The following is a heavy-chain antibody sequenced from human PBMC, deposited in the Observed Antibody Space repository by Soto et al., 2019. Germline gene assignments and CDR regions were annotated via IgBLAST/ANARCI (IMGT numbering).Heavy chain of an antibody. CDR1: GYTFTSYG. V-gene: IGHV1-18*04. D-gene: IGHD3-10*01. Sequence: ASVNVSCKASGYTFTSYGISWVRQAPGQGLEWMGWISAYNGNTNYAQKLQGRVTMTTDTSTSTAYMELRSLRSDDTAVYYCARDITMVRGVIFYYYGMDVWGQGTTVTVSS. J-gene: IGHJ6*02. CDR2: ISAYNGNT. CDR3: ARDITMVRGVIFYYYGMDV.